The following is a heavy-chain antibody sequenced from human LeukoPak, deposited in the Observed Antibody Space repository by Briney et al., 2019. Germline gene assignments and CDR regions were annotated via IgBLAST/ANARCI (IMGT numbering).Heavy chain of an antibody. Sequence: GGSLRLSCATSGFVFAKYWMSWVLQAPGKGLEWVADIKQGGTVKFYVDSVKGRFTISRDDAKNSVSLQMDSLRVEDTAVYYCARGPNYGSRSDFFDSWGQGTQVTVSS. V-gene: IGHV3-7*01. D-gene: IGHD3-10*01. CDR1: GFVFAKYW. CDR2: IKQGGTVK. J-gene: IGHJ5*01. CDR3: ARGPNYGSRSDFFDS.